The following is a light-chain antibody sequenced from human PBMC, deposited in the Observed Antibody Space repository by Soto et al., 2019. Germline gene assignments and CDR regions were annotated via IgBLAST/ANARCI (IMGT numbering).Light chain of an antibody. CDR3: QQYAYSPLT. V-gene: IGKV3-20*01. CDR1: QSVGKNY. CDR2: DAS. J-gene: IGKJ4*01. Sequence: IVLTQSPGTPSLSPGESATLSCRASQSVGKNYLAWFQHKPGQAPRLLIWDASSRATGIPDRFSGSGSGTDFTLTVSRLEPEDFAVYYCQQYAYSPLTFGGGTKVDIK.